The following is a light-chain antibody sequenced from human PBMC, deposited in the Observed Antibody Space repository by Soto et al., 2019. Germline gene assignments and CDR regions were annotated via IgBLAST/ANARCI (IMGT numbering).Light chain of an antibody. CDR3: SSYTISSTPVV. J-gene: IGLJ2*01. CDR1: SSDVGGYNY. V-gene: IGLV2-14*01. Sequence: QSALTQPASVSGSPGQSITISCTGTSSDVGGYNYVSWYQQHPGKAPKLMIYDVSNRPSGVSNRFSGSKSGNTASLTISGLQAEEEADYYCSSYTISSTPVVFGGGTKLTVL. CDR2: DVS.